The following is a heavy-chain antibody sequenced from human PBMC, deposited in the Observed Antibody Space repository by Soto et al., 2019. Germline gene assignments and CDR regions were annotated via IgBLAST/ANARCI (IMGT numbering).Heavy chain of an antibody. CDR3: TKGGVRFLEWLGDV. D-gene: IGHD3-3*01. CDR1: GFSFISYA. Sequence: DVQLLESGGGLVQPGKSLRLSCAASGFSFISYAMSWVRQVPGKRLEWVSSISDSGGRTFYAESVEGRFTISRDDSTSTLFLQMNSLRAEETAIYYCTKGGVRFLEWLGDVWGQGTTVTVSS. CDR2: ISDSGGRT. V-gene: IGHV3-23*01. J-gene: IGHJ6*02.